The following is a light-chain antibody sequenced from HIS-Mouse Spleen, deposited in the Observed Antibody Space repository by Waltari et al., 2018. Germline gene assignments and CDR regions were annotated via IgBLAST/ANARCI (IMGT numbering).Light chain of an antibody. CDR2: DVS. V-gene: IGLV2-14*03. CDR1: SSDVGGYNY. J-gene: IGLJ2*01. CDR3: SSYTSSSFNVV. Sequence: QSALTQPASVSGSPGQPITISCTGTSSDVGGYNYVPWYQQHPGKAPKLMIYDVSNRPSGVSNRFSGSKSGNTASLTISGLQAEDEADYYCSSYTSSSFNVVFGGGTKLTVL.